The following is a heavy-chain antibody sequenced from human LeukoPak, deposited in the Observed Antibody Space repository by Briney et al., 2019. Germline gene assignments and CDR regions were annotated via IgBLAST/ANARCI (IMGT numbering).Heavy chain of an antibody. V-gene: IGHV4-39*07. CDR1: GDSVSRSDSY. D-gene: IGHD3-22*01. Sequence: SETLSLTCSVSGDSVSRSDSYWDWIRQPPGKGLEWIGTIYYRGRTYYSPSLKSRVTMSVDPSNNQFSLNLGSVTAADTAVYSCASRRSYDGRVYWEWAQGTLLSVSS. J-gene: IGHJ1*01. CDR3: ASRRSYDGRVYWE. CDR2: IYYRGRT.